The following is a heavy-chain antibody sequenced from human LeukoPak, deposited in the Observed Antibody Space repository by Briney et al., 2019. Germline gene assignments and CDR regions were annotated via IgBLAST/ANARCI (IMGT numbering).Heavy chain of an antibody. CDR1: GFTFNRNA. D-gene: IGHD6-19*01. V-gene: IGHV3-23*01. J-gene: IGHJ4*02. CDR2: IGGSGDKT. CDR3: VRRGDASSGWGDHDF. Sequence: TGGSLRLSCAASGFTFNRNAISWVRQAPGKGLEWVSTIGGSGDKTFYADSVKGRFTISRDNSKSMVHLQMNSLTGEDTALYYCVRRGDASSGWGDHDFWGQGALVTVSS.